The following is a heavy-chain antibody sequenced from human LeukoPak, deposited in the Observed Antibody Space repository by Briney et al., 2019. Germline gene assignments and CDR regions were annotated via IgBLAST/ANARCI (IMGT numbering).Heavy chain of an antibody. CDR2: VYHSGST. CDR1: GYSISSGYY. V-gene: IGHV4-38-2*01. D-gene: IGHD3-22*01. J-gene: IGHJ5*02. Sequence: TPSETLSLTCAVSGYSISSGYYWGWIRQPPGKGLEWIGSVYHSGSTYYNPSLKGRVTISVDTSKNQFSLKLSSVTAADTAVYYCARHGNYYDTSQSDPWGQGTLVTVSS. CDR3: ARHGNYYDTSQSDP.